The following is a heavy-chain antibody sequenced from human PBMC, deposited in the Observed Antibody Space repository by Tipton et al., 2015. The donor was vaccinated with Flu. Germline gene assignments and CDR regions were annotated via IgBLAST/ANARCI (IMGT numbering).Heavy chain of an antibody. Sequence: TLSLTCTVSGGSIISSNYFWGWFRQPPGKGLEWIGTIYHGGSSYYNPSLKSRVTISADTSTDEFSLKVTSVIAADTAVYYCARVRVVEAATGWFDPWGQGTLVTVSS. CDR3: ARVRVVEAATGWFDP. CDR1: GGSIISSNYF. V-gene: IGHV4-39*07. CDR2: IYHGGSS. D-gene: IGHD2-15*01. J-gene: IGHJ5*02.